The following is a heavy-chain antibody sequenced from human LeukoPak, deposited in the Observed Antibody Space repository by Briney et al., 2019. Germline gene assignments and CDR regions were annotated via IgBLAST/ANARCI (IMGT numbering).Heavy chain of an antibody. D-gene: IGHD1-26*01. V-gene: IGHV1-18*01. Sequence: ASVRVSSTTSVYIFTSYGISWVRQAPGQGLEWMGWINAYNGNTNCAQNLQGRVTMTTDTSTSTAYMELRSLRSDDTAVYYCARAGGSYSLDYWGQGTLVTVSS. CDR2: INAYNGNT. CDR1: VYIFTSYG. CDR3: ARAGGSYSLDY. J-gene: IGHJ4*02.